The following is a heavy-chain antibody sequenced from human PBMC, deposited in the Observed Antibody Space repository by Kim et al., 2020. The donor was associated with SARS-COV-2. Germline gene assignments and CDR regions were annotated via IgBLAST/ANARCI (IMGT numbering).Heavy chain of an antibody. D-gene: IGHD2-21*01. J-gene: IGHJ4*02. CDR1: GFTVSSNY. CDR2: IYSGGST. Sequence: GGSLRLSCAASGFTVSSNYMSWVRQAPGKGLEWVSVIYSGGSTYYADSVKGRFTISRDNSKNTLYLQMNSPRAEDTAVYYCAREGLVEGGDYWGQGTLVTVSS. CDR3: AREGLVEGGDY. V-gene: IGHV3-66*01.